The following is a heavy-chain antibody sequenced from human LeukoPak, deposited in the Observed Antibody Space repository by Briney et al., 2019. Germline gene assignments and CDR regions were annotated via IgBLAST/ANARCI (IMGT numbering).Heavy chain of an antibody. CDR2: IYYSGST. CDR3: ARDRSPEGYYDSSHWDYYHGMDV. CDR1: GGSISNYY. J-gene: IGHJ6*02. V-gene: IGHV4-59*01. D-gene: IGHD3-22*01. Sequence: SQTLSLTCTVSGGSISNYYWSWIRQPPGKGLEWIGYIYYSGSTNYNPSLKSRVTISVDTSRNQFSLNLSSVTAADTAMYYCARDRSPEGYYDSSHWDYYHGMDVWGQGTTVTVSS.